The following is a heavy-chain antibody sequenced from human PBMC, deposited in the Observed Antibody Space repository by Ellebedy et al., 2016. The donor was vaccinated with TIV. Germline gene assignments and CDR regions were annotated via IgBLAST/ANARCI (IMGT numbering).Heavy chain of an antibody. Sequence: MPGGSLRLSCTVSGGSISSYYWSWMRQPLGKGLEWIGYLSYNGSANYNPSLKSRVTISADTSKNQFSLKLSSVTAADTAVYYCARGFAGYFDWLEDWGQGTMVTVSS. CDR1: GGSISSYY. V-gene: IGHV4-59*01. D-gene: IGHD3-9*01. CDR3: ARGFAGYFDWLED. J-gene: IGHJ3*01. CDR2: LSYNGSA.